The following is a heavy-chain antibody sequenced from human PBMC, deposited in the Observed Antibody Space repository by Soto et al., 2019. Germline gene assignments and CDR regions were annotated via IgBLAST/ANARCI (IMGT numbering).Heavy chain of an antibody. V-gene: IGHV3-48*01. CDR1: GFTFSSYS. J-gene: IGHJ4*02. Sequence: GGSLRLSCAASGFTFSSYSMNWVRQAPGKGLEWVSYISSSSSTIYSADSVKGRFTISRDNAKNSLYLQMNSLRAEDTAVYYCARDRVFAAVVVTDFDYWGQGTLVTVSS. CDR3: ARDRVFAAVVVTDFDY. CDR2: ISSSSSTI. D-gene: IGHD2-21*02.